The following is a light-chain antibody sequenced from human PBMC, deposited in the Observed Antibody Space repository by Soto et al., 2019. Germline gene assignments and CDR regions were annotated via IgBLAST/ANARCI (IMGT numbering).Light chain of an antibody. V-gene: IGKV1-5*03. CDR1: QSIGAS. J-gene: IGKJ4*01. CDR2: KAS. CDR3: QQYNSSPLT. Sequence: DIQMTQSPSTLYASVGDRVTITCRASQSIGASLAWFQQKPWKAPNLLIYKASSLESGVPSRFSGSGSGTEFTVTISTLEPDDFAIYYCQQYNSSPLTFGGGTKVEIK.